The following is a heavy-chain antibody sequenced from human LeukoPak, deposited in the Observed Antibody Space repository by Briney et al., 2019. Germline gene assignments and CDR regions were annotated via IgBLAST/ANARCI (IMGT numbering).Heavy chain of an antibody. CDR2: INSNNGDT. J-gene: IGHJ6*02. CDR1: GYSFTTYG. V-gene: IGHV1-18*01. Sequence: ASVKVSCKASGYSFTTYGISWVRQAPGQGLEWMGWINSNNGDTNYAGKVQGRVTMTTDTSTSTAYMELRSLRSDDTAVYYCARDRGIAAAGTIGYYYGMDVWGQGTTVTVSS. D-gene: IGHD6-13*01. CDR3: ARDRGIAAAGTIGYYYGMDV.